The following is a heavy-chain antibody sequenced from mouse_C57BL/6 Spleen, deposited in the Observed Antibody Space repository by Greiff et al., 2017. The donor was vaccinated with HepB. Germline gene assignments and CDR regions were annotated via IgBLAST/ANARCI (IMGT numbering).Heavy chain of an antibody. V-gene: IGHV1-80*01. D-gene: IGHD1-1*01. Sequence: QVQLQQSGAELVKPGASVKISCKASGYAFSSYWMNWVKQRPGKGLEWIGQIYPGDGDTNYNGKFKGKATLTAYKSSITAYMQLSSLTSEDSAVYFCARFITTVVGYVDYWGQGTTLTVSS. CDR1: GYAFSSYW. CDR3: ARFITTVVGYVDY. CDR2: IYPGDGDT. J-gene: IGHJ2*01.